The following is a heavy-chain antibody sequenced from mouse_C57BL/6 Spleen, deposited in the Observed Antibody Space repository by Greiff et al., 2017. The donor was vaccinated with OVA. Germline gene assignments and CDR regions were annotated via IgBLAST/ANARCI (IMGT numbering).Heavy chain of an antibody. V-gene: IGHV1-69*01. CDR2: IDPSDSYT. Sequence: QVQLQQPGAELVMPGASVKLSCKASGYTFTSYWMHWVKQRPGQGLEWIGEIDPSDSYTNYNQKFKGKSTLTVDKSSSTAYMQLSSLTSEDSAVYYCASSDGYYVGYFDVWGTGPTVTVSS. J-gene: IGHJ1*03. D-gene: IGHD2-3*01. CDR3: ASSDGYYVGYFDV. CDR1: GYTFTSYW.